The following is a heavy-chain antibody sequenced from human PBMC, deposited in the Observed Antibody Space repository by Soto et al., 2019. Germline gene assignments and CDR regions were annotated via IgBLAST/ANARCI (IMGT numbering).Heavy chain of an antibody. V-gene: IGHV1-8*01. Sequence: ASVKVSCKASGYTFTSYDINWVRQATGQGLEWMGWMNPNSGNTGYAQKFQGRVTMTRNTSISTAYKELSSLRSEDTAVYYCARVAVAGYYYYGMDVWGQGTTVTVSS. D-gene: IGHD6-19*01. CDR2: MNPNSGNT. CDR3: ARVAVAGYYYYGMDV. J-gene: IGHJ6*02. CDR1: GYTFTSYD.